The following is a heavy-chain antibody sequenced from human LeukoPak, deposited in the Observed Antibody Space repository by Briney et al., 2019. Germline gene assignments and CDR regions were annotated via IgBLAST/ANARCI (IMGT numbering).Heavy chain of an antibody. CDR2: ISSRSYT. CDR3: ASYGGFTSATLVDLL. V-gene: IGHV3-69-1*01. J-gene: IGHJ4*02. CDR1: GFSFSVYS. Sequence: GGSLRLSCAASGFSFSVYSMNWVRQAPGKGLEWVSSISSRSYTDYADSVRGRFTISRDNAKNSLFQQMNSLRAEDTAVYYCASYGGFTSATLVDLLWGQGTLVTVSS. D-gene: IGHD4-23*01.